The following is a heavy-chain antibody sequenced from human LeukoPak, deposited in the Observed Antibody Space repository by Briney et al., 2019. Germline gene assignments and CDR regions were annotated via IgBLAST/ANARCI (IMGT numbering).Heavy chain of an antibody. CDR2: INAGNGNT. V-gene: IGHV1-3*01. J-gene: IGHJ5*02. Sequence: ASVKVSCKASGYTFTSYAMHWVRQAPGQRLEWMGWINAGNGNTKYSQKFQGRVTITRDTSASTAYMELSSLRSEDTAVYCCARGGRGYCSSTSCYGNWFDPWGQGTLVTVSS. D-gene: IGHD2-2*01. CDR3: ARGGRGYCSSTSCYGNWFDP. CDR1: GYTFTSYA.